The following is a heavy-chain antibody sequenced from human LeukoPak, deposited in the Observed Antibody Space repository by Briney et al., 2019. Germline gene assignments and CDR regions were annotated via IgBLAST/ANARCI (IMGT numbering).Heavy chain of an antibody. CDR2: VYHSGST. V-gene: IGHV4-30-2*01. CDR1: GGSISSGGYY. CDR3: ASASIVVVPGSFDY. Sequence: PSQTLSLTCTVSGGSISSGGYYWSWIRQPPGKGLEWIGYVYHSGSTYYNPSLKSRVTISVDRSKNQFSLKLSSVTAADAAVYYCASASIVVVPGSFDYWGQGTLVTVSS. D-gene: IGHD2-2*01. J-gene: IGHJ4*02.